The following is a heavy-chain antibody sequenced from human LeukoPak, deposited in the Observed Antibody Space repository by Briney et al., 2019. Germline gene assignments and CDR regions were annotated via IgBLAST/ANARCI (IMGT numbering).Heavy chain of an antibody. V-gene: IGHV3-48*01. CDR1: GFTFSSYS. J-gene: IGHJ4*02. Sequence: QAGGSLRLSCAASGFTFSSYSMNWVRQAPGKGLEWVSYISSSSSTIYYADSVKGRFTISRDNAKNSLYLQMNSLRAEDTAVYYCARGAVAGKGGYWGQGTLVTVSS. D-gene: IGHD6-19*01. CDR3: ARGAVAGKGGY. CDR2: ISSSSSTI.